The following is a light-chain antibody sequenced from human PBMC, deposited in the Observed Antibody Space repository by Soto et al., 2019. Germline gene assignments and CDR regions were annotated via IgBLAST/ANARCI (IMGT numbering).Light chain of an antibody. Sequence: QSALTHVLSVSTAHRQKVTISCSESSSNIGNNYVSWYQQLPGTAPKLLIYENNKRPSGIPDRFSGSKSGTSATLGITGLQTGDEADYYCGTWDSSLSVHYVFGTGTKVTVL. V-gene: IGLV1-51*02. CDR1: SSNIGNNY. J-gene: IGLJ1*01. CDR2: ENN. CDR3: GTWDSSLSVHYV.